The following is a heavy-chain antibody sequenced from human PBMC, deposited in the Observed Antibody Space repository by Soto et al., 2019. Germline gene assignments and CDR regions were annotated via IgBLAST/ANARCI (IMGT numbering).Heavy chain of an antibody. J-gene: IGHJ4*02. CDR2: IYYSGST. D-gene: IGHD3-22*01. Sequence: SETLSLTCTVSGGSISSSSYYRGWIRQPPGKGLEWIGSIYYSGSTYYNPSLKSRVTMSVDTSKNQFSLKLMSVTAADTAVYYCARHFVAVVIKGWGYWGQGTLVTVSS. CDR1: GGSISSSSYY. V-gene: IGHV4-39*01. CDR3: ARHFVAVVIKGWGY.